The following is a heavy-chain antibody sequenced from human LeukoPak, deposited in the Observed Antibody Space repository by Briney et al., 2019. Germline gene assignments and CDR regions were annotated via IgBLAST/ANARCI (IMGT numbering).Heavy chain of an antibody. CDR2: ISSSSSYT. J-gene: IGHJ4*02. CDR3: ARSGTTVTTVVDY. Sequence: GGSLRLSCAASGFTFSDYYMSWIRQAPGKGLEWVSYISSSSSYTNYADSVKGRFTISRDNAKNSLYLQMNSLRAEDTAVYYCARSGTTVTTVVDYWGQGTLVTVSS. D-gene: IGHD4-17*01. CDR1: GFTFSDYY. V-gene: IGHV3-11*03.